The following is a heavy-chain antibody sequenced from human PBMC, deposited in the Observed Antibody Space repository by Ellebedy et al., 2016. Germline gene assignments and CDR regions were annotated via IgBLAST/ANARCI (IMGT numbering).Heavy chain of an antibody. CDR3: ATEASSNSYRGVDY. D-gene: IGHD6-13*01. CDR1: GDSISSYY. Sequence: SETLSLTXTVSGDSISSYYWTWIRQPAGKGLEWIGRIYISGSTNYNPSLKSRVTMSVDTSKNQFSLNLTSVTAADTAVYYCATEASSNSYRGVDYWGQGTLATVSS. CDR2: IYISGST. J-gene: IGHJ4*02. V-gene: IGHV4-4*07.